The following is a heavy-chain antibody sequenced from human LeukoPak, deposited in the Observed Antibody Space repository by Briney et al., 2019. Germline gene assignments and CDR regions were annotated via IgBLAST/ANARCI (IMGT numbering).Heavy chain of an antibody. CDR1: GFTFTNAW. V-gene: IGHV3-48*03. Sequence: GGSLRLSCAISGFTFTNAWVNWVRQAPGKGLEWVSYISSSGSTIYYADSVKGRFTISRDNAKNSLYLQMNSLRAEDTAVYYCAELGITMIGGVWGKGTTVTISS. CDR2: ISSSGSTI. J-gene: IGHJ6*04. CDR3: AELGITMIGGV. D-gene: IGHD3-10*02.